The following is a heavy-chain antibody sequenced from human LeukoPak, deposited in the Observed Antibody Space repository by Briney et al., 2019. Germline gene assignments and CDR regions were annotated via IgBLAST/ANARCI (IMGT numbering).Heavy chain of an antibody. Sequence: GASVKVSCKASGYTFTGYYMHWVRQAPGQGLERMGWINPNSGGTNYAQKFQGRVTMTRDTSISTAYMELSRLRSDDTAVYYCARSYYDFWSGYYPFDYWGQGTLVTVSS. CDR1: GYTFTGYY. D-gene: IGHD3-3*01. CDR3: ARSYYDFWSGYYPFDY. V-gene: IGHV1-2*02. J-gene: IGHJ4*02. CDR2: INPNSGGT.